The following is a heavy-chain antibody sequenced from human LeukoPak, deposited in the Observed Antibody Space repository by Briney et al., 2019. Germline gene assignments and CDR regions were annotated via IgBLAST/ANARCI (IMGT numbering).Heavy chain of an antibody. D-gene: IGHD2-15*01. CDR2: IRYDGNNN. CDR3: ARNGGAYTPYYYMDV. J-gene: IGHJ6*03. CDR1: GFTFSYYS. V-gene: IGHV3-33*01. Sequence: GRPLRLSCAASGFTFSYYSMHRVRQAPGQGLEWGALIRYDGNNNDYADSVKGRFTISRDNSKSTVYLQMNSLRAEDTAVYYCARNGGAYTPYYYMDVWGTGTTVAVSS.